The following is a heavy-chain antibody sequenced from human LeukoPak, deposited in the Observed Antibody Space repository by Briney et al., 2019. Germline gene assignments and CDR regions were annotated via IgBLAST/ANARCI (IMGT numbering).Heavy chain of an antibody. CDR3: ARSPDDSSGYYQLDY. CDR1: GYRFPSHW. D-gene: IGHD3-22*01. J-gene: IGHJ4*02. CDR2: IYPGDSDT. V-gene: IGHV5-51*01. Sequence: GESLKISCQASGYRFPSHWIGWVRQMPGKGLERMGIIYPGDSDTRYSPSFQGQVTISADKSISTAYLQWSSLKASDTAMYYCARSPDDSSGYYQLDYWGQGTLVTVSS.